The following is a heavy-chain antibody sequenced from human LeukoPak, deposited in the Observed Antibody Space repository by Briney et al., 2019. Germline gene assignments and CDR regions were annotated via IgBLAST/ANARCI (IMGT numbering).Heavy chain of an antibody. CDR2: MNPNSGNT. CDR3: ARYGGLRAYYYYYMDV. D-gene: IGHD5-12*01. CDR1: GYTFTSYD. Sequence: ASVKVSCKASGYTFTSYDINWVRQATGQGLEWMGWMNPNSGNTGYAQKFQGRVTMTRNTSISTAYMELSSLRSEDTAVYYCARYGGLRAYYYYYMDVWGKGTTVTVSS. J-gene: IGHJ6*03. V-gene: IGHV1-8*01.